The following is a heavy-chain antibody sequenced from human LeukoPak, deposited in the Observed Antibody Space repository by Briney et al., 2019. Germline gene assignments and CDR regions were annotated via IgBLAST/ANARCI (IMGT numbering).Heavy chain of an antibody. CDR2: IKSKTDGGTT. Sequence: GGSLRLSCAASGFTFSNAWMSWVRQAPGKGLEWVGRIKSKTDGGTTDYAAPVKGRFTISRDDSKNTLYLQMNSLKTEDTAVYYCTTDVGRWFGELRWDYWGQGTLVTVSS. J-gene: IGHJ4*02. V-gene: IGHV3-15*01. D-gene: IGHD3-10*01. CDR1: GFTFSNAW. CDR3: TTDVGRWFGELRWDY.